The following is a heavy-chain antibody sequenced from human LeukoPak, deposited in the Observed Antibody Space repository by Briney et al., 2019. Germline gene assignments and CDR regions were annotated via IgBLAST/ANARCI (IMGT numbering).Heavy chain of an antibody. CDR2: IYYSGST. CDR3: ARHFRNTMIVVVIGAFDI. D-gene: IGHD3-22*01. CDR1: GGSISSYY. V-gene: IGHV4-59*01. Sequence: PSETLSLTCTVSGGSISSYYWSWIRQPPGKGLEWIGYIYYSGSTNYNPSLKSRVTISVDTSKNQFSLKLSSVTAADTAVYYCARHFRNTMIVVVIGAFDIWGQGTMVTVSS. J-gene: IGHJ3*02.